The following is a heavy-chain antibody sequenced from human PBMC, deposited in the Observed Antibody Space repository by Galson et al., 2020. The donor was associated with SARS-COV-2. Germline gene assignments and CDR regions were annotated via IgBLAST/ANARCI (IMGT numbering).Heavy chain of an antibody. J-gene: IGHJ3*02. Sequence: GESLKISCAASGFTFSSYAMSWVRQAPGKGLEWVSAISGSGGSTYYADSVKGRFTISRDNSKNTLYLQMNSLRAEDTAVYYCAKVNDSSGYYYDAFDIWGQGTMVTVSS. CDR2: ISGSGGST. CDR1: GFTFSSYA. V-gene: IGHV3-23*01. CDR3: AKVNDSSGYYYDAFDI. D-gene: IGHD3-22*01.